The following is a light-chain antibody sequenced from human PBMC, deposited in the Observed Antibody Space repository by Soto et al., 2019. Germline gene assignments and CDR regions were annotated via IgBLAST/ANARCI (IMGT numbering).Light chain of an antibody. CDR1: QSVTNSY. V-gene: IGKV3-15*01. J-gene: IGKJ4*01. Sequence: DIVMTQSPVTLSVSPGERATLSCRASQSVTNSYLAWYQQKPGQAPRLLIFGASTRAAGIPARFSGSGSGTEFTLTISSLQSEDFAVYYCQQYSNWPLTFGGGTKVDI. CDR3: QQYSNWPLT. CDR2: GAS.